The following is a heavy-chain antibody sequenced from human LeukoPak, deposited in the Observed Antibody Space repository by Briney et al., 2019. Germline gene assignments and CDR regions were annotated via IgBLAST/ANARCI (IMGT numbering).Heavy chain of an antibody. CDR2: ISPDDKTT. CDR1: GFTFSKNW. D-gene: IGHD1-26*01. CDR3: LTIVETTIDGFDI. V-gene: IGHV3-74*01. J-gene: IGHJ3*02. Sequence: GGSLRLSCAASGFTFSKNWLHWVRHAPGEGLVWVSRISPDDKTTSYADSVKGRFTVSRDDAKKTLYLQMNSLSAEDTAVYYCLTIVETTIDGFDIWGQGAMVTVSS.